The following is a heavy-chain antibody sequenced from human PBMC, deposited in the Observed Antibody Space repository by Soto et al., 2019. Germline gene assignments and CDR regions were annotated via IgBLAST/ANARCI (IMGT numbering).Heavy chain of an antibody. J-gene: IGHJ2*01. CDR1: GFTFSSYG. CDR3: AKDSGTYWYFDL. D-gene: IGHD3-10*01. V-gene: IGHV3-30*18. Sequence: QVQLVESGGGVVQPGRSLRLSCAASGFTFSSYGIHWVRQAPGKGLEWVAVISYDGSNKFYADSVKGRFTISRDNSKNTLYLQMNSLGAEDTAVYYCAKDSGTYWYFDLWGRGTLVTVSS. CDR2: ISYDGSNK.